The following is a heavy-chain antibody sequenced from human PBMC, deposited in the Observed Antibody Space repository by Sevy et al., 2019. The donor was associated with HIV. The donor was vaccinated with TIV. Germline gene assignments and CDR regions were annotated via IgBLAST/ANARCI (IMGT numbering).Heavy chain of an antibody. CDR2: IYYSGST. Sequence: SETLSLTCTVSGGSISSYYWSWIRQPPGKGLEWIGYIYYSGSTNYNPSLKSRVTISVDTSKNQFSLKLRSVTAADTAVCYCARGSTMVRGVTIGFDPWGQGTLVTVSS. CDR1: GGSISSYY. D-gene: IGHD3-10*01. J-gene: IGHJ5*02. V-gene: IGHV4-59*01. CDR3: ARGSTMVRGVTIGFDP.